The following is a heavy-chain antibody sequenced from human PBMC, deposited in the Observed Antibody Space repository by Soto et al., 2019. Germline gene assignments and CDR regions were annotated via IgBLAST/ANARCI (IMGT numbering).Heavy chain of an antibody. CDR1: GGTFSSYT. J-gene: IGHJ6*02. V-gene: IGHV1-69*02. D-gene: IGHD6-13*01. CDR3: ARLLVLDYYYVMYA. CDR2: IIPILGIA. Sequence: QVQLVQSGAEVKKPGSSVKVSCKASGGTFSSYTISWVRQAPGQGLEWMGRIIPILGIANYGQKFQGRVTITADKSTSTAYMELSSLRSEDTAVYYCARLLVLDYYYVMYAWGQGTTVTVSS.